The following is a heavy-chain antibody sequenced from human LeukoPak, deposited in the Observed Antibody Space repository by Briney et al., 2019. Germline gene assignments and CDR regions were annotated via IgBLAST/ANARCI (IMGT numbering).Heavy chain of an antibody. J-gene: IGHJ4*02. CDR2: IYYSGST. D-gene: IGHD5-18*01. V-gene: IGHV4-59*11. Sequence: SETLSLTCTVSGGSISSHYWSWIRQPPGKGLEWIGYIYYSGSTNYNPSLKSRVTISVDTSKNQFSLKLSSVTAADTAVYYCARGYSYGTYYFDYWGQGTLVTVSS. CDR1: GGSISSHY. CDR3: ARGYSYGTYYFDY.